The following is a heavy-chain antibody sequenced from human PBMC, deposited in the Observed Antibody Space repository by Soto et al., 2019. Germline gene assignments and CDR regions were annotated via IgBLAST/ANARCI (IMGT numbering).Heavy chain of an antibody. D-gene: IGHD6-13*01. CDR3: AKDFKAAGYFDH. Sequence: PGGSLRLSCAVSGFTLSSSAMSWVRQAPGKGLEWVSSISVSGGSTYYADSVKGRFTISRDNSKNTLYLQMNSLRAEDTAVYYCAKDFKAAGYFDHWGQGTLVTVSS. V-gene: IGHV3-23*01. J-gene: IGHJ4*02. CDR2: ISVSGGST. CDR1: GFTLSSSA.